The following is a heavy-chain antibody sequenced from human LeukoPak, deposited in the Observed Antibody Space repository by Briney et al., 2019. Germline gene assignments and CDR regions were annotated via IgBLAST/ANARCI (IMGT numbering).Heavy chain of an antibody. V-gene: IGHV4-4*02. Sequence: PSGTLSLTCAVSGGSISSSNWWSWVRQPPGKGLEWIGEIYHSGSTYYNPSLKSRVTISVDTSKNQFSLKLSSVTAAGTAVYYCASPTTVVTQGSIDYWGQGTLVTVSS. CDR3: ASPTTVVTQGSIDY. J-gene: IGHJ4*02. D-gene: IGHD4-23*01. CDR2: IYHSGST. CDR1: GGSISSSNW.